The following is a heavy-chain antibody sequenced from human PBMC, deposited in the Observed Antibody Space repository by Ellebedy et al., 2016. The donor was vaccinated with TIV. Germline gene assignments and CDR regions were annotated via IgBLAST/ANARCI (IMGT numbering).Heavy chain of an antibody. Sequence: PGGSLRLSCAASGFTFDSYWMTWVRQAPGKGLEWVAFISSGGINIYYADSVRGRFTISRDNGKSSLFLQMSSLRVEDTGVYYCSRDPVRAVVPDTWGRGTLVTVSS. J-gene: IGHJ5*02. CDR3: SRDPVRAVVPDT. V-gene: IGHV3-48*04. D-gene: IGHD4-23*01. CDR1: GFTFDSYW. CDR2: ISSGGINI.